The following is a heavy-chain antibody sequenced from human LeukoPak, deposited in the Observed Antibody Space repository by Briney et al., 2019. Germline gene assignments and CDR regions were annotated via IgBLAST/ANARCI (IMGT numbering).Heavy chain of an antibody. CDR2: IDPSGTAL. V-gene: IGHV3-11*01. CDR1: GFTFRDYV. Sequence: GGSLRLSCAASGFTFRDYVMSWVRQAPGKGLEWVSYIDPSGTALFYADSVKGRFTTSRDNGKNSLYLQLRSLRADDTAVYYCARAAYNWNWGQGTLVTVSS. CDR3: ARAAYNWN. D-gene: IGHD1-20*01. J-gene: IGHJ4*02.